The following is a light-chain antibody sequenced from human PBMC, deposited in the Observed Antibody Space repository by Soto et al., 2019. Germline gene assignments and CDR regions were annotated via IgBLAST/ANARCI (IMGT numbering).Light chain of an antibody. Sequence: AIRMTQSPSSFSASTGDRVTITCRASQGISSYLAWYQQKPGKAPKLLIYAASTLQSGVPSRFSGSGSGTDFPLPISCLQSEDFATYSCQQYYSYPGAFGPGTKVDIK. CDR1: QGISSY. CDR2: AAS. CDR3: QQYYSYPGA. J-gene: IGKJ3*01. V-gene: IGKV1-8*01.